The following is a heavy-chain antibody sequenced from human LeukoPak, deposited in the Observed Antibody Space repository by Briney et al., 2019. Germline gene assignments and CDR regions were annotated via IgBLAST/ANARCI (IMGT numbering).Heavy chain of an antibody. V-gene: IGHV3-23*01. CDR2: IRASGGGT. CDR3: ARVVRDIVVVPAAPNDY. Sequence: PGGSLRLSCAASGFTFSDYAMIWVRQAPGKGLEWVSAIRASGGGTYYADSVKGRFTISRDNSKNTLYLQMNSLRAEDTAVYYCARVVRDIVVVPAAPNDYWGQGTLVTVSS. CDR1: GFTFSDYA. D-gene: IGHD2-2*01. J-gene: IGHJ4*02.